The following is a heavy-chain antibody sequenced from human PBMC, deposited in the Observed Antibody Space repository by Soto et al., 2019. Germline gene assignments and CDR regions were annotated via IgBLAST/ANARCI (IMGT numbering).Heavy chain of an antibody. Sequence: QVQLQESGPGLVKPSQTLSLTCTVSGGSISSGGYYWSWIRQHPGKGLEWIGYIYYSGSTYYNPSLKSRVTISVDTSKNQFSLKLSSVTAADTAVYYCARDRGCSGGSCYYWFDPWGQGTLVTVSS. V-gene: IGHV4-31*03. CDR1: GGSISSGGYY. CDR3: ARDRGCSGGSCYYWFDP. D-gene: IGHD2-15*01. CDR2: IYYSGST. J-gene: IGHJ5*02.